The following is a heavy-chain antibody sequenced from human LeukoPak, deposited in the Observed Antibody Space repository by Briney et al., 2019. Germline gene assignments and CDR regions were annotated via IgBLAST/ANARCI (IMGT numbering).Heavy chain of an antibody. Sequence: PSETLSLTCTVSGGSISSSSYYWSWIRQPPGRGLEWIGYIYYSGSTKYNPSLKSRVTISVDTSKNQFSLKMSSVTAADTAVYYCARNHGSGRGEWFDPWGQGTLVTVSS. CDR2: IYYSGST. V-gene: IGHV4-61*01. CDR3: ARNHGSGRGEWFDP. J-gene: IGHJ5*02. CDR1: GGSISSSSYY. D-gene: IGHD3-10*01.